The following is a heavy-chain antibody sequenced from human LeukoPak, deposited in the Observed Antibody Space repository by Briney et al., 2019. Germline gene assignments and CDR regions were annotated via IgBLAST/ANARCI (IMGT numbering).Heavy chain of an antibody. Sequence: SETLSLACAVSGGSISSGGYSWSWIRQPPGKGLEWIGYIYHSGSTYYNPSLKSRVTISVDRSKNQFSLKLSSVTAADTAVYYCASYGDYLRYWGQGTLVTVSS. D-gene: IGHD4-17*01. CDR1: GGSISSGGYS. CDR3: ASYGDYLRY. CDR2: IYHSGST. J-gene: IGHJ4*02. V-gene: IGHV4-30-2*01.